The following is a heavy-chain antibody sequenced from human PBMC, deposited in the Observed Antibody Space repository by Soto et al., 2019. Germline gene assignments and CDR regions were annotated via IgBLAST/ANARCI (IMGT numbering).Heavy chain of an antibody. J-gene: IGHJ6*02. D-gene: IGHD2-2*01. CDR1: GGSISSSSYY. V-gene: IGHV4-39*01. CDR3: ARLVFYCSRPSCNGYYYYGLDV. CDR2: IYYSGST. Sequence: PSETLSLTYTVSGGSISSSSYYWGWIRQPPGKGLEWIGSIYYSGSTYHNPSLKSRVTISVDTSKNQFSLKLSSVTAADTALYYCARLVFYCSRPSCNGYYYYGLDVWGRGTTVTVSS.